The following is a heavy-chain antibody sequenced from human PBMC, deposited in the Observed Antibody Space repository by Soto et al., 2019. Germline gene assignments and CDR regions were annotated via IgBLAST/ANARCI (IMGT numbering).Heavy chain of an antibody. J-gene: IGHJ4*02. CDR3: GTGGGWLTDY. CDR2: IHNTGGT. Sequence: QVQLQESGPRLMKPSETLSLTCTVSGASISNHYCQWFRQPPGKGLEWIGYIHNTGGTNYNPSLKSPVTISLETSKNQFSLKLTSVTVADTAVYYCGTGGGWLTDYWGQGIRVTVSS. CDR1: GASISNHY. D-gene: IGHD6-19*01. V-gene: IGHV4-59*11.